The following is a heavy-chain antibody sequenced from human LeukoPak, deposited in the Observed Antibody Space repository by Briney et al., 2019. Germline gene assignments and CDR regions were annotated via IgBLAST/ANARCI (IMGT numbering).Heavy chain of an antibody. Sequence: PSETLSLTCTVSGGSISSDYWSWIRQPPGKGLEWIGHIYNSGSTNYNPSLQSRVTMSVDTSKNQFSLKLSSVTAADTAVYYCARQRGGAAAGAWAPFDYWGQGTLLTVSS. D-gene: IGHD6-13*01. CDR2: IYNSGST. CDR3: ARQRGGAAAGAWAPFDY. J-gene: IGHJ4*02. V-gene: IGHV4-59*08. CDR1: GGSISSDY.